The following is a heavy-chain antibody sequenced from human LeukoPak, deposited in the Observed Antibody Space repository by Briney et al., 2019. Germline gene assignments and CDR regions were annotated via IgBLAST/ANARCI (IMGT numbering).Heavy chain of an antibody. Sequence: GRSLRLSCAASGFSFDTYAMHWIRQAPGLGLEWVALIWHDGSHKFYSNSVRGQFTISRDNSKNTVYLQMNNLRPDDTAVYYCARGIFGSGSYPDFWGQGTLVTVSS. V-gene: IGHV3-33*01. CDR1: GFSFDTYA. D-gene: IGHD3-10*01. CDR2: IWHDGSHK. CDR3: ARGIFGSGSYPDF. J-gene: IGHJ4*02.